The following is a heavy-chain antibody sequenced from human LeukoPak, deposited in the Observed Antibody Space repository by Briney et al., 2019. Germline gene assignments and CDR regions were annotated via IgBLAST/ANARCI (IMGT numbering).Heavy chain of an antibody. CDR3: ATGGYCSGGSCYSRWYYYYYMDV. CDR1: GYTLTELS. J-gene: IGHJ6*03. CDR2: FDPEDGET. Sequence: ASVKVSCKVSGYTLTELSMHWVRQAPGKGLEWMGGFDPEDGETIYAQKFQGRVTMTEDTSTDTAYMGLSSLRSEDTAVYYCATGGYCSGGSCYSRWYYYYYMDVWGKGTTVTVSS. D-gene: IGHD2-15*01. V-gene: IGHV1-24*01.